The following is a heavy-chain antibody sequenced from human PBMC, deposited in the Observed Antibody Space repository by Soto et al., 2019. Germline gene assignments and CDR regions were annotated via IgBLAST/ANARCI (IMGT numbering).Heavy chain of an antibody. J-gene: IGHJ3*02. CDR2: ISAYNGNT. CDR1: GYTFTSYG. CDR3: AGPITMVRGVMAFDI. D-gene: IGHD3-10*01. V-gene: IGHV1-18*01. Sequence: ASVKVSCKASGYTFTSYGISWVRQAPGQGLEWMGWISAYNGNTNYAQKLQGRVTMTTDTSTSTAYMELRSLRSDDTAVYYCAGPITMVRGVMAFDIWGQGTMVTVSS.